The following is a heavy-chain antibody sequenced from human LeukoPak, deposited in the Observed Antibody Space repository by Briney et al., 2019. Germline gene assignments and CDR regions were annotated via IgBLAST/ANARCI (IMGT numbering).Heavy chain of an antibody. CDR2: IIPIFGTA. CDR3: ARALSGYYGSGSYPISAFGY. D-gene: IGHD3-10*01. Sequence: AASVKVSCKASGGTFSSYAISWVRQAPGQGLEWMGGIIPIFGTANYAQKFQGRVTITADESTSTAYMELSSPRSEDTAVYYCARALSGYYGSGSYPISAFGYWGQGTLVTVSS. CDR1: GGTFSSYA. V-gene: IGHV1-69*13. J-gene: IGHJ4*02.